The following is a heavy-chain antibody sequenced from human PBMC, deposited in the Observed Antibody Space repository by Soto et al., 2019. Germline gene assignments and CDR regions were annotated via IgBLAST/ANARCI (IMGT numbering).Heavy chain of an antibody. V-gene: IGHV3-23*01. Sequence: EVQLLESGGGLVQPGGSLRLSCAASGFTFSSYAMSWVRQAPGKGLEWVSAISGSGGSTYYADSVKGRFTISRDNSKNTRYLEMNGLRAEDTAVYYCAKKKGGYSKWGGAFDYWGQGTLVTVSS. CDR3: AKKKGGYSKWGGAFDY. CDR2: ISGSGGST. D-gene: IGHD5-18*01. J-gene: IGHJ4*02. CDR1: GFTFSSYA.